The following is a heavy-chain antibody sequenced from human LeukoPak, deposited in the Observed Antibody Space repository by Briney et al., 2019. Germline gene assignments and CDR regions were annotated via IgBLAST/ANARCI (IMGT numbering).Heavy chain of an antibody. CDR3: ARDRRRDLLHAFDI. CDR2: IDYSGST. J-gene: IGHJ3*02. CDR1: GGTISSYY. Sequence: PSETLSLTCTVSGGTISSYYWSWTRQPPGKGLEWIAYIDYSGSTNYNPSLKSRVTISVDVSKNQFSLKLSSVTAADTAVYYCARDRRRDLLHAFDIWGQGTMVTVSS. D-gene: IGHD1-26*01. V-gene: IGHV4-59*01.